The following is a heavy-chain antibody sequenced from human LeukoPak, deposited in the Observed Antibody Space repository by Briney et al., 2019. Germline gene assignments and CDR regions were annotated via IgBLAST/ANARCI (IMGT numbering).Heavy chain of an antibody. Sequence: ASVKVSCKASGYTFTSYGISWVRQAPGQGLEWMGWISAYNGNTNYAQKLQGRVTMTTDTSTSTAYMELRSLRSDDTAVYYCARVWSGSYFYWFDPWGQGTLVTVSS. V-gene: IGHV1-18*01. CDR3: ARVWSGSYFYWFDP. D-gene: IGHD3-10*01. CDR2: ISAYNGNT. J-gene: IGHJ5*02. CDR1: GYTFTSYG.